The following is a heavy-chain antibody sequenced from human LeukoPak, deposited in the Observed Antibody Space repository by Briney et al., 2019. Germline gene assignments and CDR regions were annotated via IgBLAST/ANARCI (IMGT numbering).Heavy chain of an antibody. V-gene: IGHV5-51*01. CDR3: ARQDGRALYYFDY. J-gene: IGHJ4*02. CDR1: GYSFTYYW. D-gene: IGHD5-24*01. CDR2: IYPADSDT. Sequence: GESLKISCKGSGYSFTYYWIGWVRQMPGKGLEWMGIIYPADSDTRYSPSFQGQVTISADKSTSTAYLQWSSLKASDTAMYYCARQDGRALYYFDYWGQGTVVTVSS.